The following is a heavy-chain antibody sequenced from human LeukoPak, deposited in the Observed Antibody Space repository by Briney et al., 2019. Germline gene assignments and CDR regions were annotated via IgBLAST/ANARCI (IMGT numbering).Heavy chain of an antibody. V-gene: IGHV4-39*07. J-gene: IGHJ4*02. CDR2: IYHSGST. CDR1: GGSISSGGYS. CDR3: ARGAYSSGWYINEYYFDY. D-gene: IGHD6-19*01. Sequence: SETLSLTCAVSGGSISSGGYSWGWIRQPPGKGLEWIGSIYHSGSTYYNPSLKSRVTISVDTSKNQFSLKLSSVTAADTAVYYCARGAYSSGWYINEYYFDYWGQGTLVTVSS.